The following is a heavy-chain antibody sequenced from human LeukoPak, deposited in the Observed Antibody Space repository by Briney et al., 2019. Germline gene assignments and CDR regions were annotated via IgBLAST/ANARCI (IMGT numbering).Heavy chain of an antibody. D-gene: IGHD6-19*01. Sequence: HTGGSLRLSCAASGFTFSSYAMSWVRQAPGKGLERVSAISGSGGSTYYADSVKGRFTISRDNSKNTLYLQMNSLRAEDTAVYYCAKIPAVAGTQPAGYYYYYMDVWGKGTTVTVSS. J-gene: IGHJ6*03. V-gene: IGHV3-23*01. CDR1: GFTFSSYA. CDR2: ISGSGGST. CDR3: AKIPAVAGTQPAGYYYYYMDV.